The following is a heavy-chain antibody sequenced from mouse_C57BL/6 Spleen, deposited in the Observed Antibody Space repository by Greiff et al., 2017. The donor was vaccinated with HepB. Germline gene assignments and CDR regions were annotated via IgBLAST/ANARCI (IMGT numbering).Heavy chain of an antibody. Sequence: QVQLQQPGAELVRPASSVKLSCKASGYTFTSYWMDWVKQRPGQGLEWIGNIYPSDSETHYNQKFKDKATLTVDKSSSTAYMQLSSLTSEDSAVYYCARDDGSYYAMDYWGQGTSVTVSS. CDR2: IYPSDSET. V-gene: IGHV1-61*01. J-gene: IGHJ4*01. CDR1: GYTFTSYW. CDR3: ARDDGSYYAMDY. D-gene: IGHD2-3*01.